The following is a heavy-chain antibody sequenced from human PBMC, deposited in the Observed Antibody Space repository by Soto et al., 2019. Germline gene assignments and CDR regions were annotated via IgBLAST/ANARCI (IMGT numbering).Heavy chain of an antibody. Sequence: GGSLRLSCAASGFTFSSYSMNWVRQAPRKGLEWVADISYNGRNIYYADSVKGRFTISRDNSKNTLYLQMNSLRAEDTAVYYCAKDVLRFLEWLAFYGMDVWGQGTTVTVSS. J-gene: IGHJ6*02. V-gene: IGHV3-30*18. CDR1: GFTFSSYS. CDR2: ISYNGRNI. D-gene: IGHD3-3*01. CDR3: AKDVLRFLEWLAFYGMDV.